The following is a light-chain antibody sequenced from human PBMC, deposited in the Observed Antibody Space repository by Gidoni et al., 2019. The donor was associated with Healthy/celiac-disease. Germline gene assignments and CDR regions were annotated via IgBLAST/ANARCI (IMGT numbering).Light chain of an antibody. V-gene: IGKV3-20*01. Sequence: EIVLTQSPGTLSLSPGERATLSCRASQSVSSSYLAWYQQKTGQAPRLLIYGAYSRATGIPDRFSGSGYGTDFTLTISRLEPEDFAVYYCQQYGSSPMYSFGQGNKLEIK. CDR3: QQYGSSPMYS. CDR2: GAY. CDR1: QSVSSSY. J-gene: IGKJ2*03.